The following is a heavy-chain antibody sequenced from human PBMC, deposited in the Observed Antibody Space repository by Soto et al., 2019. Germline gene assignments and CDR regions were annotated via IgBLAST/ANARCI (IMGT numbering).Heavy chain of an antibody. D-gene: IGHD3-3*01. Sequence: SETLSLTCAVYGGSFSGYYWSWIRQPPGKGLEWIGEINHSGSTNYNPSLKSRVTISVDTSKNQFSLKLSSVTAADTAVYYCAGGITIFGVILSYYYGMDVWGQGTTVTVSS. J-gene: IGHJ6*02. CDR3: AGGITIFGVILSYYYGMDV. CDR2: INHSGST. V-gene: IGHV4-34*01. CDR1: GGSFSGYY.